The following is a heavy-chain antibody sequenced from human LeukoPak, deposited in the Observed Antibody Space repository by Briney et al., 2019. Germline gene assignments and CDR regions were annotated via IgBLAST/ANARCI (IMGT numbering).Heavy chain of an antibody. D-gene: IGHD3-3*01. Sequence: VASVKVSCKASGGTFSSYAISWVRQAPGQGLEWMGRIIPIFGTANYAQKFQGRVTITTDESTSTAYMELGSLRSEDTAVYYCARERGSWSGYYNDYWGQGTLVTVSS. CDR1: GGTFSSYA. V-gene: IGHV1-69*05. CDR2: IIPIFGTA. CDR3: ARERGSWSGYYNDY. J-gene: IGHJ4*02.